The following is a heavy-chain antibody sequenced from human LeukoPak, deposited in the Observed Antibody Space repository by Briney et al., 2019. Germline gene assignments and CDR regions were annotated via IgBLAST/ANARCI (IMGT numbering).Heavy chain of an antibody. V-gene: IGHV1-18*01. CDR2: ISAYNGNT. D-gene: IGHD5-18*01. Sequence: ASVKVSCKASGYTFTNYGISWVRQAPGQGLEWMGWISAYNGNTNYEQKIQGRVTMTTDTSTSTAYMELSRLRSDDTAVYYCARVGSYGPPYFDYWGQGTLVTVSS. CDR1: GYTFTNYG. CDR3: ARVGSYGPPYFDY. J-gene: IGHJ4*02.